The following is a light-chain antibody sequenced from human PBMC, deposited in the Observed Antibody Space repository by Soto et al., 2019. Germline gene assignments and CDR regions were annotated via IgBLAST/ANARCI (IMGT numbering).Light chain of an antibody. CDR2: GAS. CDR3: QRYGRSPPT. CDR1: QSVSSSY. V-gene: IGKV3-20*01. Sequence: EIVLTQSPGTLSLSPGKRATLSCRASQSVSSSYLAWYQQKPGQAPRLLLYGASSRASGIPDRFSGRGSGTDFTLTISRLEPEDFAVYYCQRYGRSPPTFGQGTRLELQ. J-gene: IGKJ2*01.